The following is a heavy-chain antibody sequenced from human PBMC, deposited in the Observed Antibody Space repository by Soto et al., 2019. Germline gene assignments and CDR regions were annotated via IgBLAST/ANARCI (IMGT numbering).Heavy chain of an antibody. V-gene: IGHV1-69*01. CDR3: ARDGIAAAGMYYYYYGMDV. J-gene: IGHJ6*02. D-gene: IGHD6-13*01. CDR1: GGTFSSYA. CDR2: IIPIFGTA. Sequence: QVQLVQSGAEVKKPGSSVKVSCKASGGTFSSYAISWVRQAPGQGLEWMGGIIPIFGTANYAQKFQGRVTITADESTSTAYMELSSLRSEDTAVDYWARDGIAAAGMYYYYYGMDVWGQGATVTGSS.